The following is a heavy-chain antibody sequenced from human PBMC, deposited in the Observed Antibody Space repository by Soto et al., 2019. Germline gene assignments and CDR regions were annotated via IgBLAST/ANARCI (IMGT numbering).Heavy chain of an antibody. CDR1: GFTFSSYA. V-gene: IGHV3-23*01. D-gene: IGHD6-13*01. CDR3: AAKKGSGYSSSWYPDYYGMDV. Sequence: GGSLRLSCSDSGFTFSSYAMSWVRQAPGKGLEWVSAISGSGGSTYYADSVKGRFTISRDNSKNTLYLQMNSLRAEDTAVYYCAAKKGSGYSSSWYPDYYGMDVWGQGTTVTVSS. J-gene: IGHJ6*02. CDR2: ISGSGGST.